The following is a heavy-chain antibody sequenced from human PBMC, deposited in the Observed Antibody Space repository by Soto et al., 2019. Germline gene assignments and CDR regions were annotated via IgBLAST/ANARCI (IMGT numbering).Heavy chain of an antibody. CDR1: GGTFSSYS. Sequence: QVQLVQSGAEVKKPGSSVKVSCKASGGTFSSYSINWVRQAPGQGLEWMGEIIPIFGTANYAQKFQGRVTNTAGESTSTGYMGLSSLRSEDTAVYYCARDGGRHSGGIDYWGQGTLVTVSS. J-gene: IGHJ4*02. CDR2: IIPIFGTA. CDR3: ARDGGRHSGGIDY. V-gene: IGHV1-69*01. D-gene: IGHD1-26*01.